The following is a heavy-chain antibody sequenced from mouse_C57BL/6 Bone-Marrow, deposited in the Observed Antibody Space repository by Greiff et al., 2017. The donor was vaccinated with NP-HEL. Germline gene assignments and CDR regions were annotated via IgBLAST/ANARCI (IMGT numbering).Heavy chain of an antibody. CDR3: ARRDSNYPDV. CDR1: GYTFTDYY. D-gene: IGHD2-5*01. CDR2: INPYNGGT. J-gene: IGHJ1*03. Sequence: VQLQQSGPVLVKPGASVKMSCKASGYTFTDYYMNWVKQSHGKSLEWIGVINPYNGGTSYNQKFKGTATLTVDKSSSTAYMELNSLTSEDSAVYYCARRDSNYPDVWGTGTTVTVSS. V-gene: IGHV1-19*01.